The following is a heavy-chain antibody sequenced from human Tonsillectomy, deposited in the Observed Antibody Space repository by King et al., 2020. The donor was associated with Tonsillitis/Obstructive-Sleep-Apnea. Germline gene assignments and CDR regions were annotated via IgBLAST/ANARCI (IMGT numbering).Heavy chain of an antibody. J-gene: IGHJ4*02. D-gene: IGHD2-2*01. CDR1: GYTFTGYY. Sequence: QLVQSGAEVKKPGASVKVSCKASGYTFTGYYMHWVRQAPGQGLEWMGRMNPDTGGATFAQKFQGRVTMTRDTSTTTAFMELNRLNSDDTALYYCATLNCSSASCYGKVDYWGQGTLVLVSS. V-gene: IGHV1-2*06. CDR3: ATLNCSSASCYGKVDY. CDR2: MNPDTGGA.